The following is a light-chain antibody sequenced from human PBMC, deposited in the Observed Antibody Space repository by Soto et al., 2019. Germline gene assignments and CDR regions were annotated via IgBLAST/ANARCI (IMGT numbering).Light chain of an antibody. CDR1: SSNIGSTA. CDR3: CSYAGTYTLWV. J-gene: IGLJ3*02. Sequence: QSVLTQPPSASGTPGQRVSISCSGGSSNIGSTAVDWYQQVPGMAPKLLIYSNNQRPSGVPDRFSGSKSGTSGSLVISGLQSEDEADYYCCSYAGTYTLWVFGGGTKLTVL. CDR2: SNN. V-gene: IGLV1-44*01.